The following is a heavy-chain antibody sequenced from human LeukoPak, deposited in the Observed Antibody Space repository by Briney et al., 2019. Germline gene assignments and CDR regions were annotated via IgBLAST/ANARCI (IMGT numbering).Heavy chain of an antibody. V-gene: IGHV3-49*04. CDR3: TREYRVVVPAAIRWVAVYFDY. J-gene: IGHJ4*02. Sequence: GGSLRLSCTASGFTFGDYAMSWVRQAPGKGLEWVVFIRSKAYGGTTEYAASVKGRFTISRDDSKSIAYLQMNSLKTEDTAVYYCTREYRVVVPAAIRWVAVYFDYWGQGTLVTVSS. D-gene: IGHD2-2*02. CDR1: GFTFGDYA. CDR2: IRSKAYGGTT.